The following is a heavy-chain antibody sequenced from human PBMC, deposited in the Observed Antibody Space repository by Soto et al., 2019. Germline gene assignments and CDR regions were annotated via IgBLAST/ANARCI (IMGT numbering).Heavy chain of an antibody. D-gene: IGHD2-15*01. Sequence: PGGSLRLSCAASGFTFSSYGMHWVRQAPGKGLEWVAVISYDGSNKYYADSVKGRFTISRDNSKNTLYLQMNSLRAEDTAVYYCAKDPLYCSGGSCYPYYFDYWGQGTLVTVSS. CDR3: AKDPLYCSGGSCYPYYFDY. CDR1: GFTFSSYG. V-gene: IGHV3-30*18. CDR2: ISYDGSNK. J-gene: IGHJ4*02.